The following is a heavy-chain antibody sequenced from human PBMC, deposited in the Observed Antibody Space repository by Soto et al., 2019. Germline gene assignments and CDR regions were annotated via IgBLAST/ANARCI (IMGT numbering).Heavy chain of an antibody. V-gene: IGHV1-18*01. J-gene: IGHJ6*02. D-gene: IGHD2-21*02. Sequence: GASVKVSCKASGYTFTSYGISWVRQAPGQGLEWMGWISAYNGNTNYAQKLQGRVTMTTDTSTSTAYMELRSLRSDDTAVYYCAYRGNSGYYYYGMDVWGQGTTVTVSS. CDR3: AYRGNSGYYYYGMDV. CDR2: ISAYNGNT. CDR1: GYTFTSYG.